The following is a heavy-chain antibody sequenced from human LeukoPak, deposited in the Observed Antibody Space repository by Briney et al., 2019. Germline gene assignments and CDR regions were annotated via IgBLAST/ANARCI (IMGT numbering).Heavy chain of an antibody. V-gene: IGHV3-21*01. Sequence: ETLSLTCAVYGGSFSGYYWSWIRQAPGKGLEWFSSISSSSSYIYYADSVKGRFTISRDNAKNSLYLQMNSLRVEDTAMYYCAKLAKYFYGSETYYFFEHWGQGTPVTASS. CDR1: GGSFSGYY. D-gene: IGHD3-10*01. J-gene: IGHJ4*02. CDR3: AKLAKYFYGSETYYFFEH. CDR2: ISSSSSYI.